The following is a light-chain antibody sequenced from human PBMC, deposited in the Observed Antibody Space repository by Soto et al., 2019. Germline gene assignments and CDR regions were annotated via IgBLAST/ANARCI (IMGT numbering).Light chain of an antibody. V-gene: IGKV3D-15*01. CDR2: DIS. J-gene: IGKJ5*01. CDR1: QDVTTN. Sequence: EIVLTQSPATLSLSPGEGATLSCRASQDVTTNFAWYQLKRGQPPRLLIYDISTRATGIPARFSGSGSGTEFTLTISSLQSEDFAVYYCQQYNNWPPITFGQGTRLEIK. CDR3: QQYNNWPPIT.